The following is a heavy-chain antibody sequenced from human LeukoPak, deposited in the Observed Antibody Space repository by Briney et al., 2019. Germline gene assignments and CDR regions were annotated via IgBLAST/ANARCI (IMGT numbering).Heavy chain of an antibody. CDR3: ARQGAITARRTHYYAMDV. CDR2: VYYTGYS. CDR1: GGLISSSGNFY. Sequence: SETLSLTCSVSGGLISSSGNFYWGWIRQVPGKGLEWIGSVYYTGYSYDNPSLKSRVTVSVDTSKNQFSLKLNSVTAADTAIYYCARQGAITARRTHYYAMDVWGPGTTVTVSS. V-gene: IGHV4-39*01. J-gene: IGHJ6*02. D-gene: IGHD1-20*01.